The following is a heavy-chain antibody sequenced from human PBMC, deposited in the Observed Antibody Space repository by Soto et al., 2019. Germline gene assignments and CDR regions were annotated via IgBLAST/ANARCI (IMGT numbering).Heavy chain of an antibody. V-gene: IGHV3-9*01. Sequence: GGSLRLSCAVSGFTFDDNAMHWVRQAPEKGLEWVSGINWKSDIGYADSVKGRFTISRDNAENSLYLQMNSLRAEGTALYYCAISQDRGGRTTFIYWGQGTKVTVYS. CDR3: AISQDRGGRTTFIY. D-gene: IGHD3-16*01. J-gene: IGHJ4*02. CDR2: INWKSDI. CDR1: GFTFDDNA.